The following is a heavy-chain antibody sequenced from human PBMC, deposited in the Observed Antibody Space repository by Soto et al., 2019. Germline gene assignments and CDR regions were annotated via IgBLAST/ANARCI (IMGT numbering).Heavy chain of an antibody. D-gene: IGHD2-15*01. CDR3: SGCSGGACHQNYGMDV. V-gene: IGHV3-21*01. CDR2: ISPSTSHI. Sequence: GGFLRLSCAVSGFTFSSCSMNWVRQAPGKGLEWVSSISPSTSHIYYADSVKGRFTISRDNAKNSLFLQMNSLRAEDTAVYYCSGCSGGACHQNYGMDVWGQGTTVTVSS. CDR1: GFTFSSCS. J-gene: IGHJ6*02.